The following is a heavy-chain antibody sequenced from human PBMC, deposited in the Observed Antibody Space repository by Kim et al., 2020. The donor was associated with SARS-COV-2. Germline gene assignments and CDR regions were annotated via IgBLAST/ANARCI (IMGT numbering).Heavy chain of an antibody. V-gene: IGHV3-33*08. CDR3: ARDLWIERYCSSISCSTFDS. CDR2: IWYDGSKK. D-gene: IGHD2-2*01. J-gene: IGHJ4*02. CDR1: GFTFSRFG. Sequence: GGSLRLSCATSGFTFSRFGLHWVRQAPGKGLEWVAVIWYDGSKKYYTDSVKGRFTISRDDSRNTVYLQMDSLRGEDTAVYYCARDLWIERYCSSISCSTFDSWGQGTLVTVSS.